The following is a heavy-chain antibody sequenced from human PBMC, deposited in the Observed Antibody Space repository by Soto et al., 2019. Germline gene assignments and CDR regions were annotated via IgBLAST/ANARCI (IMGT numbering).Heavy chain of an antibody. D-gene: IGHD2-15*01. CDR1: GGTFSSYA. V-gene: IGHV1-69*06. CDR2: IIPIFGTA. J-gene: IGHJ4*02. CDR3: AKADCSGGSCYSEFDY. Sequence: QVQLVQSGAEVKKPGSSVKVSCKASGGTFSSYAISWVRQAPGQGLEWMGGIIPIFGTANYAQKFQGRVTITADKPTSTAYMELSSLRSEDTAVYYCAKADCSGGSCYSEFDYWGQGTLVTVSS.